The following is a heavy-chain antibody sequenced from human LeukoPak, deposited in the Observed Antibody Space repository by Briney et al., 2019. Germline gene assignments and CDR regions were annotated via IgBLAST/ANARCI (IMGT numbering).Heavy chain of an antibody. CDR3: ARLGYCSGGSCPVGMDV. V-gene: IGHV3-23*01. J-gene: IGHJ6*04. CDR2: ISGSGGST. Sequence: GGSLRLSCAASGFTFSSYAMSWVRQAPGKGLEWVSAISGSGGSTDYADSVKGRFTISRDNSKNTLYLQMNSLRAEDTAVYYCARLGYCSGGSCPVGMDVWGKGTTVTVSS. D-gene: IGHD2-15*01. CDR1: GFTFSSYA.